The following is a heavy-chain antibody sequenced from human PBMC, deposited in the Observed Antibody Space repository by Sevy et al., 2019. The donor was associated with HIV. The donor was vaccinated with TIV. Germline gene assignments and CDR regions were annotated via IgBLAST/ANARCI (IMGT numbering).Heavy chain of an antibody. Sequence: GGSLRLSCAASGFTFDDFAMHWVRQSPGKGLEWVSGINWNSGRTEYADSVKGRFTISRHNTKDSWYLRMHSLRHEDTAFYYCAKDRAASGPGWYFDLWGRGTLVTVSS. D-gene: IGHD6-13*01. CDR3: AKDRAASGPGWYFDL. J-gene: IGHJ2*01. CDR1: GFTFDDFA. V-gene: IGHV3-9*01. CDR2: INWNSGRT.